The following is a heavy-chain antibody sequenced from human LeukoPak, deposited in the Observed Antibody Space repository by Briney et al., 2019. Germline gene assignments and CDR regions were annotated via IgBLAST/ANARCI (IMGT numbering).Heavy chain of an antibody. D-gene: IGHD3-16*01. Sequence: ASVKVSCKASGYIFTSYYMHWVRQAPGQGLEWLGVVYPSAGTSDPAQRFRARITLSDDTSTSTAYMGLRSLKNEDTAIYFCVREYHGGYFDFWGQGTLVTVSS. V-gene: IGHV1-46*03. CDR3: VREYHGGYFDF. J-gene: IGHJ4*02. CDR1: GYIFTSYY. CDR2: VYPSAGTS.